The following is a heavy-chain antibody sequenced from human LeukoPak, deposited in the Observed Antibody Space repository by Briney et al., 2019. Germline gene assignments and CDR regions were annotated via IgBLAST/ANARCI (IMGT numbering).Heavy chain of an antibody. CDR1: GGTFSSYA. Sequence: SVKVSCKASGGTFSSYAISWVRQAPGQGLEWMGGIIPIFGTANYTQKFQGRVTITTDESTSTAYMELSSLRSEDTAVYYCEATGYCSSTSCSHFDYWGQGTLVTVSS. CDR2: IIPIFGTA. V-gene: IGHV1-69*05. D-gene: IGHD2-2*01. CDR3: EATGYCSSTSCSHFDY. J-gene: IGHJ4*02.